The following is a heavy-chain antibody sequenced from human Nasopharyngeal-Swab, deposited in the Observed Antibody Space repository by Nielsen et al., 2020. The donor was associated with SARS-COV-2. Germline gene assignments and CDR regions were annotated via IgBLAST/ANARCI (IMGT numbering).Heavy chain of an antibody. J-gene: IGHJ6*02. CDR3: ARAGRVGDAYTGLDV. V-gene: IGHV4-34*01. CDR1: GGSFNGFY. D-gene: IGHD5-24*01. Sequence: SETLSLTCSVSGGSFNGFYWNWIRQPPGKGLEWFGEINHNERTNYNPSLKSRVTMSVDTSTNQVSLKLNSLTATDTAVYYCARAGRVGDAYTGLDVWGQGTTVTVSS. CDR2: INHNERT.